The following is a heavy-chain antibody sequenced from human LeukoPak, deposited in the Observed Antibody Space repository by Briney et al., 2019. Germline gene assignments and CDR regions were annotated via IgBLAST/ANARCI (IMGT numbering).Heavy chain of an antibody. J-gene: IGHJ5*02. D-gene: IGHD3-22*01. V-gene: IGHV4-39*01. CDR1: GGSTSSRSYY. CDR3: ARHVQYYYDSSGYYKGWFDP. Sequence: PSETLSLTCTVPGGSTSSRSYYWGWVRQPPGKELEWIGSIFYSGSTYYNPSLKSRVTMSVDTSTNQFSLKLTSVAAADTAVYYCARHVQYYYDSSGYYKGWFDPWGQGTLVTVSS. CDR2: IFYSGST.